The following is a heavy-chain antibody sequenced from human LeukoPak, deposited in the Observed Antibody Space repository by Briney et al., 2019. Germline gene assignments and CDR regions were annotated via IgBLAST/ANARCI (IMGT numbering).Heavy chain of an antibody. CDR2: ISYDGSNK. V-gene: IGHV3-30-3*01. Sequence: GGSLRLSCAASGFTFSSYAMHWVRQAPGKGLEWVAVISYDGSNKYYAVSVKGRFTISRDNSKKTLYLQMNSLRAEDTAVYYCARGERITMIVVVIPDMDVWGQGTTVTVSS. CDR3: ARGERITMIVVVIPDMDV. J-gene: IGHJ6*02. CDR1: GFTFSSYA. D-gene: IGHD3-22*01.